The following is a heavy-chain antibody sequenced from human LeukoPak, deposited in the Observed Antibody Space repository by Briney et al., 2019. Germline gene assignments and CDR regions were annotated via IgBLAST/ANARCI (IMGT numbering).Heavy chain of an antibody. CDR2: ISADGITT. D-gene: IGHD1-7*01. CDR1: GFTFSRYW. CDR3: WLEIRTSYYSFMDV. J-gene: IGHJ6*03. V-gene: IGHV3-74*01. Sequence: GGSLRLSCAASGFTFSRYWIHWFRQAPGKGLVWVSRISADGITTNYADSVQGRFTISRDNAKNTLYLQMNSLRAEDTAVYYCWLEIRTSYYSFMDVWGKGTTVTVSS.